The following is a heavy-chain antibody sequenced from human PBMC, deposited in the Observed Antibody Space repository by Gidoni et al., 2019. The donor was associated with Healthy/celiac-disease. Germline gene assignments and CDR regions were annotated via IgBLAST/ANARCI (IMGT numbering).Heavy chain of an antibody. CDR1: GGSISSGSYY. D-gene: IGHD3-22*01. J-gene: IGHJ5*02. CDR3: ARDLYYYDSSGYYYVGWFDP. CDR2: IYTSGST. V-gene: IGHV4-61*02. Sequence: QVQLQESGPGLVKPSQTLSLTCTVSGGSISSGSYYWSWIRQPAGKGLEWIGRIYTSGSTNYNPSLKSRVTISVDTSKNQFSLKLSSVTAADTAVYYCARDLYYYDSSGYYYVGWFDPWGQGTLVTVSS.